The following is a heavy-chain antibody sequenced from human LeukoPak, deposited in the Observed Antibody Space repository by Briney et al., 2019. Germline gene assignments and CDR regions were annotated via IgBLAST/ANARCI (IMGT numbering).Heavy chain of an antibody. CDR2: ISAYNGNT. CDR3: AREGVPAAIWGNNWFDP. CDR1: GYTFTRYG. Sequence: ASVKVSCKASGYTFTRYGISWVRQAPGQGLEWMGWISAYNGNTNYAQKLQGRVTMTTDTSTSTAYMELRSLRSDDTAVYYCAREGVPAAIWGNNWFDPWGQGTLVTVSS. D-gene: IGHD2-2*02. V-gene: IGHV1-18*01. J-gene: IGHJ5*02.